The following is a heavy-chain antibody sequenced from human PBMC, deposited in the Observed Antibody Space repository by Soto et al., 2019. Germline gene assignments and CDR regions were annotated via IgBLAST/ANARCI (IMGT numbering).Heavy chain of an antibody. CDR1: GFTFSTSS. V-gene: IGHV3-64D*06. CDR2: INSNGDDT. J-gene: IGHJ4*02. CDR3: VKGGLTYYPTHFDY. Sequence: EVQLVESGGGLVQPGGSLRLSCSASGFTFSTSSIHWVRLAPGKGLEYVSGINSNGDDTYYPVSVKGRFTISRDNSKNTLYLQMSSLRVDDTAVYYCVKGGLTYYPTHFDYWGQGTLVIVSS. D-gene: IGHD2-21*01.